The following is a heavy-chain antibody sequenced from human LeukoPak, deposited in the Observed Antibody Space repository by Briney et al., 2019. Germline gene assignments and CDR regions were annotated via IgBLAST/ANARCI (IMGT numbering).Heavy chain of an antibody. CDR2: ISSSSSTI. D-gene: IGHD6-13*01. CDR3: AKEGYRSAAGQSDY. CDR1: GFTFSSYS. Sequence: PGGSLRLSCAASGFTFSSYSMNWVRQAPGKGLEWVSYISSSSSTIYYADSVKGRFTISRDNAKNSLYLQMNSLRAEDTAVYYCAKEGYRSAAGQSDYWGQGTLVTVSS. J-gene: IGHJ4*02. V-gene: IGHV3-48*04.